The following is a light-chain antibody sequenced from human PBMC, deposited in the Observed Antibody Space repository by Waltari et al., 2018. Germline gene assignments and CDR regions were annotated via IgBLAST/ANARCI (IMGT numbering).Light chain of an antibody. J-gene: IGKJ1*01. V-gene: IGKV4-1*01. CDR3: QQYYSTPWT. CDR2: WAS. CDR1: QSVLYSSNNKNY. Sequence: DIVMTQSPDSLAVSLGESATINCQSSQSVLYSSNNKNYLAWYQQKSGQPPKLLIYWASTRESGVPDRFSGSGSATHFTLTISSLQAADVAVYYCQQYYSTPWTFGPGTKVEIK.